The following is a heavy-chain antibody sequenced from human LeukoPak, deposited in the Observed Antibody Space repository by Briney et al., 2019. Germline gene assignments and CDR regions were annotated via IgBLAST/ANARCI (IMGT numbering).Heavy chain of an antibody. J-gene: IGHJ4*02. CDR2: ISSSSSYT. CDR1: GFTFSSYS. Sequence: PGGSLRLSCAASGFTFSSYSMNWVRQAPGKGLEWVSSISSSSSYTYYADSVKGRFTISRDNAKNSLYLQMNSLRAEDTAVYYYARQVIDYGDYWLDYWGQGTLVTVSS. D-gene: IGHD4-17*01. V-gene: IGHV3-21*01. CDR3: ARQVIDYGDYWLDY.